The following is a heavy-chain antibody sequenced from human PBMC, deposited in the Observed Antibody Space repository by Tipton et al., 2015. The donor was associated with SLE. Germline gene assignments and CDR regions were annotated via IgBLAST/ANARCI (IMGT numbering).Heavy chain of an antibody. CDR2: IYYSGST. J-gene: IGHJ6*04. V-gene: IGHV4-61*08. CDR3: ARDPDV. Sequence: TLSLTCSVSGGSIRSGGYYWSWIRQPPGKGLEWIGYIYYSGSTNYNPSLKSRVTISVDTSKNQFSLKLSSVTAADTAVYYCARDPDVWGKGTTVTVSS. CDR1: GGSIRSGGYY.